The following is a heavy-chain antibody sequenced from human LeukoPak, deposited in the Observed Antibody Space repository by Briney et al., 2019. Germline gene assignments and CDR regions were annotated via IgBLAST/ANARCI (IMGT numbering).Heavy chain of an antibody. CDR1: GGSISSGGYS. CDR2: IYYSGST. D-gene: IGHD3-22*01. CDR3: ARDPGDYYDSSGYSLDAFDI. V-gene: IGHV4-30-4*07. J-gene: IGHJ3*02. Sequence: SETLSLTCAVSGGSISSGGYSWSWIRQPPGKGLEWIGYIYYSGSTYYNPSLKSRVTISVDTSKNQFSLKLSSVTAADTAVYYCARDPGDYYDSSGYSLDAFDIWGQGTMVTVSS.